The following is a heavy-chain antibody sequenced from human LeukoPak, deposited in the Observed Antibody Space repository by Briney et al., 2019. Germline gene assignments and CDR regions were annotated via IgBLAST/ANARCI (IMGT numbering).Heavy chain of an antibody. CDR2: IIPIFGTA. CDR1: GGTFSSYA. V-gene: IGHV1-69*05. D-gene: IGHD3-22*01. J-gene: IGHJ3*02. Sequence: GSSVKVSCKASGGTFSSYAISWVRQAPGQGLEWMGGIIPIFGTANYAQKFQGRVMITTDESASTAYMELSSLRSEDTAVYYCARDPNYYDSSGSIWGQGTMVTVSS. CDR3: ARDPNYYDSSGSI.